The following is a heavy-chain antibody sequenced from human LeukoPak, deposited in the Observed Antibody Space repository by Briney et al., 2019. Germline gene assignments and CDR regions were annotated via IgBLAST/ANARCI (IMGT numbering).Heavy chain of an antibody. J-gene: IGHJ6*03. V-gene: IGHV3-23*01. D-gene: IGHD5-18*01. CDR1: GFTFSSYG. Sequence: GGSLRLSCAASGFTFSSYGMSWVRQAPEKGLEWVSGISGSVRSTYYADSVKGRFTISRDNSKNTLYLQMNSLRAEDTAVYYCAKDRSGYTYGPEYYYYMDVWGKGTTVTISS. CDR2: ISGSVRST. CDR3: AKDRSGYTYGPEYYYYMDV.